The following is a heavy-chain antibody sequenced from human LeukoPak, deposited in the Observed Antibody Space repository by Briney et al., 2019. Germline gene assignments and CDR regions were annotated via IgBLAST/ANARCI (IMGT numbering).Heavy chain of an antibody. J-gene: IGHJ6*02. D-gene: IGHD6-13*01. CDR1: GFTFSSYS. V-gene: IGHV3-21*01. CDR2: ISSSSSYI. CDR3: ARDWGSSWYEEDYYYYYGMDV. Sequence: GGSLRLSCAASGFTFSSYSMNWVRQAPGKGLEWAPSISSSSSYIYYADSVKGRFTISRNNAKNSLYLQMNSLRAEDTAVYYCARDWGSSWYEEDYYYYYGMDVWGQGTTVTVSS.